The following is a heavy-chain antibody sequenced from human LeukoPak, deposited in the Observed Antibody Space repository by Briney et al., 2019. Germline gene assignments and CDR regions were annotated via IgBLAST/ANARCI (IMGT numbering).Heavy chain of an antibody. V-gene: IGHV1-18*01. CDR3: ARDLQILGDYMAGATADY. Sequence: GASVKVSCKASGYTFTSYGISWVRQAPGQGLEWMGWISAYNGNTNYAQKLQGRVTITTDTSTSTAYMELRSLRSDATAVYYCARDLQILGDYMAGATADYWGQGTLVTVSS. CDR1: GYTFTSYG. J-gene: IGHJ4*02. D-gene: IGHD3-16*01. CDR2: ISAYNGNT.